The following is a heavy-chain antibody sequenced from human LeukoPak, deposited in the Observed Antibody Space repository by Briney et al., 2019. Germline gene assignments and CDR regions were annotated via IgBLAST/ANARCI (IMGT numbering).Heavy chain of an antibody. CDR3: ARDLLSFGGVISGGYYFDY. CDR1: GGSFSGYY. D-gene: IGHD3-16*02. Sequence: SETLSLTCAVYGGSFSGYYWSWIRQPPGKGLEWIGEINHSGSTNYNPSLKSRVTISVDTSKNQFSLKLSSVTAADTAVYYCARDLLSFGGVISGGYYFDYWGQGTLVTVSS. J-gene: IGHJ4*02. CDR2: INHSGST. V-gene: IGHV4-34*01.